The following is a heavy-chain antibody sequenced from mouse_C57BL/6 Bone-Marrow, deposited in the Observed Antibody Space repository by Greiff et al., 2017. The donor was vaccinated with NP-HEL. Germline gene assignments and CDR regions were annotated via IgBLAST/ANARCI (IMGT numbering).Heavy chain of an antibody. CDR1: GFTFSSYG. J-gene: IGHJ3*01. D-gene: IGHD1-1*01. CDR3: AHYYYGSSPFAY. V-gene: IGHV5-6*01. CDR2: ISSGGSYT. Sequence: EVKLMESGGDLVKPGGSLKLSCAASGFTFSSYGMSWVRQTPDKRLEWVATISSGGSYTYYPDSVKGRFTISRDNAKNTLYLQMSSLKSEDTAMYYCAHYYYGSSPFAYWGQGTLVTVSA.